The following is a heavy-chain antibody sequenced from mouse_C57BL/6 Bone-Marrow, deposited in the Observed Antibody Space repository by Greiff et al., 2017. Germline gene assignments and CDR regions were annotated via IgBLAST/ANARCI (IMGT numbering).Heavy chain of an antibody. Sequence: QLVESGPELVKPGASVKISCKASGYSFTDYNMNWVKQSNGKSLEWIGVINPNYGTTSYNQKFKGKATLTVDQSSSTAYMQLNSLTSEDSAVYYCARNYYGSSWGDWYFDVWGTGTTVTVSS. D-gene: IGHD1-1*01. J-gene: IGHJ1*03. CDR1: GYSFTDYN. CDR3: ARNYYGSSWGDWYFDV. V-gene: IGHV1-39*01. CDR2: INPNYGTT.